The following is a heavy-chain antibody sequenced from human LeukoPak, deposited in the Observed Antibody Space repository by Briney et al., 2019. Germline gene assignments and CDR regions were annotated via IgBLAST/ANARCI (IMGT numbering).Heavy chain of an antibody. CDR3: ARDPNYYDSSGYYTDAFDI. Sequence: ASVKVSCKASGYTFTGYYMHWVRQAPGQGLEWMGWINPNSGGTNYAQKFQGRVTMTRDTSISTVYMELSSLRSEDTAVYYCARDPNYYDSSGYYTDAFDIWGQGTMVTVSS. J-gene: IGHJ3*02. D-gene: IGHD3-22*01. V-gene: IGHV1-2*02. CDR1: GYTFTGYY. CDR2: INPNSGGT.